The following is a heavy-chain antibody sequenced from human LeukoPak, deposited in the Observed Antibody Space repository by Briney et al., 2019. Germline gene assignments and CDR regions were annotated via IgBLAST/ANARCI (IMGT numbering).Heavy chain of an antibody. Sequence: GASVKVSCKASGYTFTSYAISWVRQAPGQGLEWMGGIIPIFGTANYAQKFQGRVTITADESTSTAYMELSSLRSEDTAVYYCASYSIAARPYFDYWGQGTLVTVSS. J-gene: IGHJ4*02. CDR2: IIPIFGTA. CDR1: GYTFTSYA. V-gene: IGHV1-69*13. CDR3: ASYSIAARPYFDY. D-gene: IGHD6-6*01.